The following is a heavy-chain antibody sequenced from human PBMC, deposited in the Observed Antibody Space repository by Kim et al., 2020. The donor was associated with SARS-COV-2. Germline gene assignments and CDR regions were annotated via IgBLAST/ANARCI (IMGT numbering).Heavy chain of an antibody. D-gene: IGHD3-10*01. Sequence: GESLKISCKGSGYSFTSYWIGWVRQMPGKGLEWMGIIYPGDSDTRYSPSFQGQVTISADKSISTAYLQWSSLKASDTAMYYCARLGERSWSPERSWFDPWGQVTLVTVSS. CDR1: GYSFTSYW. CDR3: ARLGERSWSPERSWFDP. CDR2: IYPGDSDT. J-gene: IGHJ5*02. V-gene: IGHV5-51*01.